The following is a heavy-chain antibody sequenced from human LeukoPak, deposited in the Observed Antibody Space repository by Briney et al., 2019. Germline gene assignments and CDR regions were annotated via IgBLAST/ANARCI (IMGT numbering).Heavy chain of an antibody. CDR3: AKDMSGWPYDAFDI. J-gene: IGHJ3*02. CDR2: ISWNSGSI. D-gene: IGHD6-19*01. CDR1: GFTFDDYA. V-gene: IGHV3-9*01. Sequence: QSGGSLRLSCAASGFTFDDYAMHWVRQAPGKGLEWVSGISWNSGSIGYADSVKGRFTISRDNAKNSLYLQMNSLRAEDTALYYCAKDMSGWPYDAFDIWGQGTMVTVSS.